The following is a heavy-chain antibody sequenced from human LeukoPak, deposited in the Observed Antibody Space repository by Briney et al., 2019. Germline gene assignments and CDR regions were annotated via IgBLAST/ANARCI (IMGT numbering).Heavy chain of an antibody. Sequence: GGSLRLSCAASGFTFSSYSMNWVRQAPGKGLEWVSSISSSSSNIYYADSVKGRFTISRDNAKNSLYLQMNSLRVEDTAVYYCARCATGRTFGSLREIKRSREIDYWGQGTLVTVSS. CDR3: ARCATGRTFGSLREIKRSREIDY. J-gene: IGHJ4*02. D-gene: IGHD1-1*01. CDR2: ISSSSSNI. CDR1: GFTFSSYS. V-gene: IGHV3-21*01.